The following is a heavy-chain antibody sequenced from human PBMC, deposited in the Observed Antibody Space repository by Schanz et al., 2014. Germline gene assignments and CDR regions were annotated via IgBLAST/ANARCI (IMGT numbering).Heavy chain of an antibody. V-gene: IGHV3-23*01. Sequence: EVQLLESGGGLVQPGGSLRLSCAASGFTFGDYAMTWVRQAPGKGLEWVSAINTGVNTYYADSVRGRFTMSRDNSKNTLYLQMNSLRAGDAAVYYCARGLIAAAGGAFDYWGQGTLVDVSP. D-gene: IGHD6-13*01. CDR1: GFTFGDYA. J-gene: IGHJ4*02. CDR3: ARGLIAAAGGAFDY. CDR2: INTGVNT.